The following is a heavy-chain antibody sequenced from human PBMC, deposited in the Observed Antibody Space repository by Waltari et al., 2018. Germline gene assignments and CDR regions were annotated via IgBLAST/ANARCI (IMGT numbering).Heavy chain of an antibody. CDR1: GYTLTELS. CDR3: ATDRKCSGGSCYSDYAFDI. J-gene: IGHJ3*02. V-gene: IGHV1-24*01. Sequence: QVQLVQSGAEVKKPGASVKVSCKVSGYTLTELSMHWVRQAPGKGLEWMGGFDPEDGETIYAQKFQGRVTMTEDTSTDTAYMELSSLRSEDTAVYYCATDRKCSGGSCYSDYAFDIWGQGTMVTVSS. D-gene: IGHD2-15*01. CDR2: FDPEDGET.